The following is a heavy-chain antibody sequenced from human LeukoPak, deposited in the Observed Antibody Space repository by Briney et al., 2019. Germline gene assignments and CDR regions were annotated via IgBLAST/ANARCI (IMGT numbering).Heavy chain of an antibody. CDR3: ARGRFLDAFDI. V-gene: IGHV4-59*01. Sequence: SETLSLTCTVSGGSISSYYWSWIRQPPGTGLEWIGYIYYSGSTKYKPSLKSRVTISVDTSKNQFSLKLSSVTAADTAVYYCARGRFLDAFDIWGQGTMVTVSS. CDR1: GGSISSYY. CDR2: IYYSGST. D-gene: IGHD3-3*01. J-gene: IGHJ3*02.